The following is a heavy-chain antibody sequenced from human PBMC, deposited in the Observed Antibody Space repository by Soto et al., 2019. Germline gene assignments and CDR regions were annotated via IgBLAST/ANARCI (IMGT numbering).Heavy chain of an antibody. J-gene: IGHJ4*03. Sequence: EVQLVESGGGLVQPGVSLRLSCAVSGFTVSSNYMSWVRQAPGKGLEWLSVIYSGGSAYYADSMKGRFTISRDNSKNTLYLQMNSLRADDTAIYYCARDLGSTATSYFDYWGQGTLVTVSS. D-gene: IGHD2-21*02. CDR2: IYSGGSA. V-gene: IGHV3-66*01. CDR1: GFTVSSNY. CDR3: ARDLGSTATSYFDY.